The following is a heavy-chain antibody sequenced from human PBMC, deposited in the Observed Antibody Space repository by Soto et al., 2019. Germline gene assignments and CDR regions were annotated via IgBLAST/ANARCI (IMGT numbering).Heavy chain of an antibody. CDR2: ISSSSSYI. Sequence: LRLSCAASRVTFSSYSMNWVRQAPGKGLEWVSSISSSSSYIYYADSVKGRFTISRDNAKNSLYLQMNSLRAEDTAVYYCARDRSTSDYWGQGTLVTVSS. J-gene: IGHJ4*02. CDR3: ARDRSTSDY. D-gene: IGHD1-1*01. CDR1: RVTFSSYS. V-gene: IGHV3-21*01.